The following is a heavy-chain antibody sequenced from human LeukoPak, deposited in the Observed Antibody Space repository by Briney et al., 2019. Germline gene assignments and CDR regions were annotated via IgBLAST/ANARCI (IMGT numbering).Heavy chain of an antibody. V-gene: IGHV3-23*01. CDR1: GFTFTDYA. CDR3: ATDRERDPSVYYLV. Sequence: GGSLRLSCAASGFTFTDYAMSWVRQVPEKGLEWISTISDNGGETYYADSVKGRFAISRDNSKNTLFLQMNSLRAEDSAVYYCATDRERDPSVYYLVGGQGTLITVSS. CDR2: ISDNGGET. D-gene: IGHD3-22*01. J-gene: IGHJ4*02.